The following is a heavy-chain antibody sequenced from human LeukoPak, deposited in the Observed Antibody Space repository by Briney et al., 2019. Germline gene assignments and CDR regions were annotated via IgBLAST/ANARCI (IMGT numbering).Heavy chain of an antibody. CDR3: ARDLGADSRIYY. Sequence: SETLSLTCTVSGYSISSGYFWCWIRQPPGEGLEWIGSMYHSGGAYYNPSLKSRVTISLDTSKSQFSLRLSSVTAADTAVYYCARDLGADSRIYYWGQETLVTVSS. CDR2: MYHSGGA. D-gene: IGHD3-22*01. CDR1: GYSISSGYF. V-gene: IGHV4-38-2*02. J-gene: IGHJ4*02.